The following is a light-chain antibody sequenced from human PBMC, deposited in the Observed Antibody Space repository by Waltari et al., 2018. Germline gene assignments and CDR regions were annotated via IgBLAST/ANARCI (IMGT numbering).Light chain of an antibody. Sequence: QSALTQPPSASGSPGQSVTISCTGTSSDVGGYSYVSWYQHHPGKAPKLIIYAVYKRPSGVPDRFSGSKSGNTASLTVSGLQAEDEADYYCSSYAGSNNLGVFGTGTKVTVL. J-gene: IGLJ1*01. V-gene: IGLV2-8*01. CDR1: SSDVGGYSY. CDR3: SSYAGSNNLGV. CDR2: AVY.